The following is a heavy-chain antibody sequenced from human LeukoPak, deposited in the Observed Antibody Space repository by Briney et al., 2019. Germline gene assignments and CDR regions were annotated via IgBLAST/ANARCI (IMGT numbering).Heavy chain of an antibody. CDR2: INRDGSSA. J-gene: IGHJ4*02. CDR3: ARVKEKATALIY. CDR1: GFTFSGYW. D-gene: IGHD6-13*01. Sequence: GGSLRLSCAASGFTFSGYWMHWVRQAPGKGLVWVSRINRDGSSADYADSVKGRFTISRDNAKNTVYLQMNSPRAEDTAVYYCARVKEKATALIYWGQGTLVTVSS. V-gene: IGHV3-74*01.